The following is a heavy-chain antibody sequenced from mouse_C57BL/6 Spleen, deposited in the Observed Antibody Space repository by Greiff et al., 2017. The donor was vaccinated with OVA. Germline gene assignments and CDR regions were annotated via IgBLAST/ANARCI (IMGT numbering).Heavy chain of an antibody. J-gene: IGHJ2*01. Sequence: QVQLQQPGAELVKPGASVKLSCKASGYTFTSYWMHWVKQRPGQGLEWIGMIHPNSGSTNYNEKFKSKATLTVDKSSSTAYMQLISLTSEDSAVYYCARVVTGTSYYFDYWGQGTTLTVSS. CDR1: GYTFTSYW. CDR3: ARVVTGTSYYFDY. CDR2: IHPNSGST. V-gene: IGHV1-64*01. D-gene: IGHD4-1*01.